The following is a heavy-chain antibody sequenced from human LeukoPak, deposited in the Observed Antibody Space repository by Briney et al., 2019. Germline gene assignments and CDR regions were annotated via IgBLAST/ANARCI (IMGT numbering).Heavy chain of an antibody. J-gene: IGHJ3*02. Sequence: ASVKVSCKASGYTFTGYYMHWVRQAPGQGLEWMGWINPNSGGTNYAQKFQGRVTMTRDTSIITAYMELNRLTSDDTAVYYCARDFATTTVMTPSHTFDIWGQGTLVTVSS. V-gene: IGHV1-2*02. D-gene: IGHD4-23*01. CDR2: INPNSGGT. CDR1: GYTFTGYY. CDR3: ARDFATTTVMTPSHTFDI.